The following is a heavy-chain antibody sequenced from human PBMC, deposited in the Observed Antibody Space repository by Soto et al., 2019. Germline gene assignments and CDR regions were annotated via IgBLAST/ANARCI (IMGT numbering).Heavy chain of an antibody. Sequence: AASVTVSCKASGYTFTSYYMHWVRQAPGQGLEWMGIINPSGGSTSYAQKFQGRVTMTRDTSTSTVYMELSSLRSEDTAVYYCAREGGQQLVPDAFDIWGQGTMVTVSS. V-gene: IGHV1-46*01. CDR1: GYTFTSYY. J-gene: IGHJ3*02. CDR2: INPSGGST. CDR3: AREGGQQLVPDAFDI. D-gene: IGHD6-13*01.